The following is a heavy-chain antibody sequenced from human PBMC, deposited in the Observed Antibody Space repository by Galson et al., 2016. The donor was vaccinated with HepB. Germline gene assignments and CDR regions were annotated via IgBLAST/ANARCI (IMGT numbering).Heavy chain of an antibody. CDR2: ISAYNGNT. Sequence: KVSCKASGYTFTIYGISWVRQAPGQGLEWMGWISAYNGNTNYAQKLQGRVTMTTDTSTSTAYMELRSLRSDDTAVYYCARDSYSYGPIYYYGMDVWGQGTTVTVSS. D-gene: IGHD5-18*01. J-gene: IGHJ6*02. CDR3: ARDSYSYGPIYYYGMDV. CDR1: GYTFTIYG. V-gene: IGHV1-18*01.